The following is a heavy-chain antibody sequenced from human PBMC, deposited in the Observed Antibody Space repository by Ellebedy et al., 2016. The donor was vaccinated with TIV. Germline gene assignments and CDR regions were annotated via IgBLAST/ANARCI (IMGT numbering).Heavy chain of an antibody. J-gene: IGHJ4*02. Sequence: GGSLRLSCAASGFTFSSYSMHWVRQAPGKGLEWVSSISRSSSYIYYADLVKGRFTISRDNAKNSLYLQMNSLRAEDTAVYYCAITSRWSGYLDYWGQGTLVTVSS. CDR1: GFTFSSYS. CDR3: AITSRWSGYLDY. V-gene: IGHV3-21*01. CDR2: ISRSSSYI. D-gene: IGHD3-3*01.